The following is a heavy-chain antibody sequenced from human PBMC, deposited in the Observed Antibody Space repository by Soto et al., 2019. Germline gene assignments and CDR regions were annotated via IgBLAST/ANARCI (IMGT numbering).Heavy chain of an antibody. CDR2: ISAYNGET. V-gene: IGHV1-18*01. Sequence: QVQLVQSGAEVKKPGASVKVSCKASGYTFTSSGFSWVRQAPGQGLEWMAWISAYNGETHYAQKFQGRVTMTTDTSTSTSYMELRSLRSDDTAVYYCARDSGSYMYVSDWVQGTLVTVSS. CDR3: ARDSGSYMYVSD. CDR1: GYTFTSSG. D-gene: IGHD1-26*01. J-gene: IGHJ4*02.